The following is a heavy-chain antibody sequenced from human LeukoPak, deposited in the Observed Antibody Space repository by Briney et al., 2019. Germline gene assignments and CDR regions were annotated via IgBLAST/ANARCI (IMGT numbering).Heavy chain of an antibody. CDR3: AKDQYSYSGSSWYPTFDY. CDR2: IRYDGSNK. J-gene: IGHJ4*02. CDR1: GFTFSSYG. V-gene: IGHV3-30*02. Sequence: TGGSLRLSCAASGFTFSSYGMHWARQAPGKGLEWVAFIRYDGSNKYYADSVKGRFTISRDNSKNTLYLQMNSLRAEDTAVYYCAKDQYSYSGSSWYPTFDYWGQGTLVTVSS. D-gene: IGHD6-13*01.